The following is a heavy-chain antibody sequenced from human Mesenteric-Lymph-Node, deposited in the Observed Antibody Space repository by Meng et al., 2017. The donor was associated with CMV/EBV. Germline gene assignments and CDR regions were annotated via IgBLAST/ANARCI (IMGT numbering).Heavy chain of an antibody. CDR3: AKDSGPDCSSSSCTHWFDS. V-gene: IGHV3-20*04. Sequence: GESLKISCAASGFTFSNAWMSWVRQAPGKGLEWVSGINWNGGSTGYADSVKGRLTISRDNSKNTLYLQMNSLRAEDTAVYYCAKDSGPDCSSSSCTHWFDSWGQGTRVTVSS. D-gene: IGHD2-2*01. CDR2: INWNGGST. J-gene: IGHJ5*01. CDR1: GFTFSNAW.